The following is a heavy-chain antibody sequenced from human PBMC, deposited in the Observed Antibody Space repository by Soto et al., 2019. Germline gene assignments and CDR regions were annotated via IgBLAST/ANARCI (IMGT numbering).Heavy chain of an antibody. D-gene: IGHD6-13*01. CDR3: ARNLAAGDY. Sequence: QVQLVQSGAEVKKPGASVKVSCKASGYTFTNSYIHWVRQAPGQGLEWMALLNPNGGSTNYAQNFQRRVTVTRDTSTSTVYMELTSLKSEDTAVYYCARNLAAGDYWGQGTLVTVSS. CDR1: GYTFTNSY. CDR2: LNPNGGST. V-gene: IGHV1-46*01. J-gene: IGHJ4*02.